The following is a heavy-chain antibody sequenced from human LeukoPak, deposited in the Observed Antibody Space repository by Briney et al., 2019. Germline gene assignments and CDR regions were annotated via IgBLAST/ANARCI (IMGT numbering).Heavy chain of an antibody. V-gene: IGHV4-34*01. CDR1: GGSFSGYY. Sequence: PSETLSLTCAVYGGSFSGYYWSWIRQPPGKGLEWIGEINHSGRTNYNPTLKSRVTISVDTSKNQFSLKLSSVAAADTAVYYCARGRSPDGFGYWGQGTLVTVSS. J-gene: IGHJ4*02. CDR2: INHSGRT. D-gene: IGHD3-10*01. CDR3: ARGRSPDGFGY.